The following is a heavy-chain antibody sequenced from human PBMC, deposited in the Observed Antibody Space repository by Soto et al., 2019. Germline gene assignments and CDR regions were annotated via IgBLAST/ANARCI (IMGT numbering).Heavy chain of an antibody. V-gene: IGHV4-59*01. Sequence: SETLSITCTVSGGSISSYYWSWIRQPPGKGLDWIGYIYYSGSTHYNPSLKSRVTISVDTSKNQFSLKLRSVTAADTAVYYCARRYCSGGSCYPESWGQGPLVTVSS. CDR3: ARRYCSGGSCYPES. CDR1: GGSISSYY. D-gene: IGHD2-15*01. J-gene: IGHJ5*02. CDR2: IYYSGST.